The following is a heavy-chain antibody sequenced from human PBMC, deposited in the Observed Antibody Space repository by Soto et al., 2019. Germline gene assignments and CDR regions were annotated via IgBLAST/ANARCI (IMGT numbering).Heavy chain of an antibody. D-gene: IGHD3-22*01. V-gene: IGHV3-48*02. CDR3: ARVPIMIVVVDDGFDY. CDR1: GFTFSSYS. CDR2: ISSSSSTI. J-gene: IGHJ4*02. Sequence: EVQLVESGGGLVQPGGSLRLSCAASGFTFSSYSMNWVRQAPGKGLEWVSYISSSSSTIYYADSVKGRFTISRDNAKNSLYLQMNSLRDEDTAVYYCARVPIMIVVVDDGFDYWGQGTLVPVSS.